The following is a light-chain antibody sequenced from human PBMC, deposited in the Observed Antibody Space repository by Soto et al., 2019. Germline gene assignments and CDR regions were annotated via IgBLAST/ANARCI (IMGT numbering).Light chain of an antibody. CDR3: QQSFSTPPT. CDR1: QSISGY. V-gene: IGKV1-39*01. J-gene: IGKJ1*01. CDR2: ATS. Sequence: DVQMTQSPSSLSASVGDRVTITCRATQSISGYLNWYQQKSGKAPKLLIYATSSLQSGVPSRFSGSGSGADFTLTNSSLQPEDFATYYCQQSFSTPPTFGQGTKVDI.